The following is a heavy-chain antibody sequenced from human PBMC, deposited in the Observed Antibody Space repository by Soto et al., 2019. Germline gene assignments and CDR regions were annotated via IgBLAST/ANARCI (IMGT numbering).Heavy chain of an antibody. CDR2: VNEWGTDS. J-gene: IGHJ4*02. CDR1: GFTFSDAW. CDR3: ARVAVVTRGIDS. D-gene: IGHD2-2*01. Sequence: EVQLVESGGGLVQPGGSLRLSCVASGFTFSDAWMHWVRQAPGKGLVWVSRVNEWGTDSNYGDSVKGRFTISRDNARNTVYLQMNGLRVEDTAVYYCARVAVVTRGIDSWGQGTLVTVSS. V-gene: IGHV3-74*01.